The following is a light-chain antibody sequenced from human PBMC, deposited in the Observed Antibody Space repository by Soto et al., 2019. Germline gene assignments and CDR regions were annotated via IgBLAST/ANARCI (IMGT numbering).Light chain of an antibody. CDR3: TSYRSSNTVV. J-gene: IGLJ2*01. V-gene: IGLV2-14*01. Sequence: QSALTQPASVSGSPGQSITLSCTGTSSDVGGYNYVSWYQQHPGKAPKLMIYGVSNRPSGVSNRFSGSKSGNTASLTISGLQAEDDADYYCTSYRSSNTVVFGGGTKLTVL. CDR1: SSDVGGYNY. CDR2: GVS.